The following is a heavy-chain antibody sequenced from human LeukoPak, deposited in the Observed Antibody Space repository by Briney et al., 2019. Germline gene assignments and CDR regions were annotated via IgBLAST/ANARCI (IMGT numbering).Heavy chain of an antibody. CDR1: GFTFSSYA. V-gene: IGHV3-23*01. D-gene: IGHD2-2*01. Sequence: GGSLRLSCAASGFTFSSYAMSWVRQAPGKGLEWVSAISGSGGSTYYADSVKGRFTSSRDNSKNTLYLQMNSLRAEDTAVYYCAKGVYCSSTSCPYYYYGMDVWGQGTTVTVSS. CDR2: ISGSGGST. J-gene: IGHJ6*02. CDR3: AKGVYCSSTSCPYYYYGMDV.